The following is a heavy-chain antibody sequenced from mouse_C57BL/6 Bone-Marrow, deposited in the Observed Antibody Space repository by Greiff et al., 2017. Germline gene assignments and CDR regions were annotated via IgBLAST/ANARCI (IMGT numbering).Heavy chain of an antibody. CDR1: GYTFTDYY. CDR3: ARLYDYGHFDY. CDR2: INPNNGGT. V-gene: IGHV1-26*01. D-gene: IGHD2-4*01. Sequence: EVQLQQSGPELVKPGASVKISCKASGYTFTDYYMNWVKQSHGKSLEWIGDINPNNGGTSYNQKFKGKATLTVDKSSSTAYMELRSLTSEDSAVYYCARLYDYGHFDYWGQGTTLTVSS. J-gene: IGHJ2*01.